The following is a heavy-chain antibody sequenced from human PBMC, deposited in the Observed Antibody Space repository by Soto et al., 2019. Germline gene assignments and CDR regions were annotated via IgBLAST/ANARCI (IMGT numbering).Heavy chain of an antibody. Sequence: EVPLVESGGGLVQPGRSLRLSCAASGFTFDDYAMHWVRQAPGKGLEWVSGISWNSGSIGYADSVKGRFTISRDNAKNSLYLQMNRLRAEDTALYYCAKVGDYGDCASWFDPWGQGSLVTVSS. V-gene: IGHV3-9*01. D-gene: IGHD4-17*01. CDR1: GFTFDDYA. J-gene: IGHJ5*02. CDR3: AKVGDYGDCASWFDP. CDR2: ISWNSGSI.